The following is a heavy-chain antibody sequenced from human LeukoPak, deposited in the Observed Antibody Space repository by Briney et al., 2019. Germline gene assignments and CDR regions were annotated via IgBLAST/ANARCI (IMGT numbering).Heavy chain of an antibody. D-gene: IGHD2-2*02. CDR3: AKVDCGTSSCYK. V-gene: IGHV3-23*01. CDR1: GFTSSNYA. J-gene: IGHJ4*02. CDR2: ISGSGDST. Sequence: GGSLRLSCAASGFTSSNYAMSWVRRAPGKWLEWVSAISGSGDSTYYADSVKGRFSISRDDSKNTVHLQMNSLRAEDTAVYYCAKVDCGTSSCYKWGQGTLVTVSS.